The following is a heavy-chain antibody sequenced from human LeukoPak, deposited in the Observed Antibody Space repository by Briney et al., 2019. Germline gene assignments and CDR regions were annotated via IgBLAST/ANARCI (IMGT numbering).Heavy chain of an antibody. CDR3: ARHPYDSSGSYYAAFDI. Sequence: GGSLRLSCEASGFTFSTSWMTWVRQAPGKGLEWVANIKQDGSEEYYVDSVKGRFSISRDNAKNSLYLQMNNLRVEDTAVYYCARHPYDSSGSYYAAFDIWGQGTMVAVSS. D-gene: IGHD3-22*01. CDR2: IKQDGSEE. V-gene: IGHV3-7*01. J-gene: IGHJ3*02. CDR1: GFTFSTSW.